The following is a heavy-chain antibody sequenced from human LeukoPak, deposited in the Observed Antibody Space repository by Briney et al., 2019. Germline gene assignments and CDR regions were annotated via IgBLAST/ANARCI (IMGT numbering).Heavy chain of an antibody. J-gene: IGHJ4*02. D-gene: IGHD6-13*01. CDR3: ARGISSSWYHYFDY. Sequence: SETLSLTCTVSGDSISSYYWSWLRQPAGKGLEWIGRIYTSGSTNYNPSLKSRVTMSVDTSKNQFSLNLNSVAAADTAVYYCARGISSSWYHYFDYWGQGTLVTVSS. V-gene: IGHV4-4*07. CDR1: GDSISSYY. CDR2: IYTSGST.